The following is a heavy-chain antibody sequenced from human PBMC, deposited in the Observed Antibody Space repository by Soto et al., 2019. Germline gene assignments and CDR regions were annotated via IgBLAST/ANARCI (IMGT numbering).Heavy chain of an antibody. Sequence: GGSLRLSCASSGFTFSSYAMSWVRQAPGKGLEWVSAISGSGGSTYYADSVKGRFTISRDNSKNTLYLQMNSLRAEDTAVYYCARSNYYDSSGYYSFGDYWGQGTLVTV. CDR1: GFTFSSYA. J-gene: IGHJ4*02. CDR3: ARSNYYDSSGYYSFGDY. CDR2: ISGSGGST. V-gene: IGHV3-23*01. D-gene: IGHD3-22*01.